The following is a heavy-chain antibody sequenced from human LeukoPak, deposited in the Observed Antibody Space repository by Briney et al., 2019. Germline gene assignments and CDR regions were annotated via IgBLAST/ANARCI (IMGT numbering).Heavy chain of an antibody. J-gene: IGHJ6*02. D-gene: IGHD5-12*01. CDR3: ARYGYSGLWGMDV. V-gene: IGHV4-59*01. CDR1: GGSITSYY. Sequence: LETLSLTCTVSGGSITSYYWTWVRQPPEKGLEWIGYIYYSGNTYYNPSLKSRVTISLDTSKNQFSLNLSSVTAADTAVYYCARYGYSGLWGMDVWGQGTTVTVSS. CDR2: IYYSGNT.